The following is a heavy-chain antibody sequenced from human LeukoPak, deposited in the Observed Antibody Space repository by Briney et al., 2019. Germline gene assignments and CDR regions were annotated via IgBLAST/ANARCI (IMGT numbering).Heavy chain of an antibody. CDR3: ARDGYNAIASDAFDM. D-gene: IGHD5-24*01. Sequence: SQTLSLTCTVSGGSISSGGYYWSWIRQPPGKGLEWIGYIYHSGSTYYNPSLKSRVTISVDRSKNQFSLKLTSVTAADTAVYYCARDGYNAIASDAFDMWGEGTMVTVSS. CDR1: GGSISSGGYY. V-gene: IGHV4-30-2*01. CDR2: IYHSGST. J-gene: IGHJ3*02.